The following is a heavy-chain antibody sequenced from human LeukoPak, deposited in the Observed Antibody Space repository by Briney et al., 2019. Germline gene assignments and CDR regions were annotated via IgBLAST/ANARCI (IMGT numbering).Heavy chain of an antibody. CDR3: ARYCSSTDYYFDY. J-gene: IGHJ4*02. Sequence: PGGSLRLSCVASGFTFSSYAMSWVRLAPGKGLEWVSAISGTGSSTYYADSVKGRFTISRDNSKSTLYLQMNSLRAEDTAVYYCARYCSSTDYYFDYWGQGTLVTVSS. CDR2: ISGTGSST. D-gene: IGHD2-2*01. V-gene: IGHV3-23*01. CDR1: GFTFSSYA.